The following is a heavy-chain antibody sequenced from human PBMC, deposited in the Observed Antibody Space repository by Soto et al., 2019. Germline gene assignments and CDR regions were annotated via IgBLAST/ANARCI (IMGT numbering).Heavy chain of an antibody. CDR3: ARHVGSAYWNFFDY. CDR2: IYYSGST. CDR1: GGSISSYY. D-gene: IGHD1-1*01. V-gene: IGHV4-59*08. Sequence: SETLSLTCTVSGGSISSYYWSWIRQPPGKGLEWIGYIYYSGSTNYNPSLKSRVTISVDTSKNQFSLKLSSVTAADTAVYYCARHVGSAYWNFFDYWGQGTLVTVSS. J-gene: IGHJ4*02.